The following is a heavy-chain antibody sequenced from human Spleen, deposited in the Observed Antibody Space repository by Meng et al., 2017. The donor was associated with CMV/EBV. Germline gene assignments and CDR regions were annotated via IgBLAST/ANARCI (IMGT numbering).Heavy chain of an antibody. CDR1: TFSSSS. J-gene: IGHJ4*02. V-gene: IGHV1-69*05. CDR2: ITPAFEAA. Sequence: TFSSSSLMWVRQAPGQGLEWMGGITPAFEAADYAQKYRDRVTITTDDSATTAYMEMSSLGAEGTAVYFCARGPSITVGGVIIWPLEDWGQGTLVTVSS. CDR3: ARGPSITVGGVIIWPLED. D-gene: IGHD3-16*02.